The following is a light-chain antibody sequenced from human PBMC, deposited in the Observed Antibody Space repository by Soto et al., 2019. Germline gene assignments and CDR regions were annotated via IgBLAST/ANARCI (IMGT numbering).Light chain of an antibody. CDR2: GAS. CDR3: QQCDTSRTWT. J-gene: IGKJ1*01. Sequence: EMVLTQSPGTLSWSPGGRATLSCRASQSVSSNSLAWYQQKPGQAPRLLIYGASSRASGIPDRFSGSGSGTDFTLTISRLEPEDFAVYYCQQCDTSRTWTFGQGTKV. V-gene: IGKV3-20*01. CDR1: QSVSSNS.